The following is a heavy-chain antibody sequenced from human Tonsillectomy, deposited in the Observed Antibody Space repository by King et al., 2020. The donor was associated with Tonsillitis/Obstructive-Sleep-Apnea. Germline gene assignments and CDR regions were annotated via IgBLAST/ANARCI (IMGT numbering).Heavy chain of an antibody. CDR1: GGSISSYY. V-gene: IGHV4-59*08. Sequence: QLQESGPGLVKPSETLSLTCTVSGGSISSYYWSWIRQPPGKGLEWIGYIYYSGSTNYNPSLKSRVTISVDTSKNQFSLKLSSVAAADTAVYYCAWGAAASSYYMDVWGKGTTVTVSS. J-gene: IGHJ6*03. CDR3: AWGAAASSYYMDV. D-gene: IGHD2-2*01. CDR2: IYYSGST.